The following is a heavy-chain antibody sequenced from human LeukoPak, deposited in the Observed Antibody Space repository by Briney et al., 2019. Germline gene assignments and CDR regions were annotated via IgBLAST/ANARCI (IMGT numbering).Heavy chain of an antibody. CDR3: AREELVAAAGETPFDY. D-gene: IGHD6-13*01. J-gene: IGHJ4*02. CDR2: INTNTGNP. CDR1: GYTFTSYA. V-gene: IGHV7-4-1*02. Sequence: ASVKVSRKASGYTFTSYAMNWVRQAPGQGLEWMGWINTNTGNPTYAQGFTGRFVFSLDTSVSTAYLQISSLKAEDTAVYYCAREELVAAAGETPFDYWGQETLVTVSS.